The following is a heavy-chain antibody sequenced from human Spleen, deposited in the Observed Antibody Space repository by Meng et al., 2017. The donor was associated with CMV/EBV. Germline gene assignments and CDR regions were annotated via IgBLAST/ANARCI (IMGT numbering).Heavy chain of an antibody. CDR3: AREALSSSWYFDY. Sequence: SETLSLTCTVSGASISTSYWSWVRQPPGKGLEWIGYIYYSGSTNYDPSLKSRVTMSVDTSKNQFSLKLSSVTAADTAVYYCAREALSSSWYFDYWGQGTLVTVSS. D-gene: IGHD6-13*01. V-gene: IGHV4-59*01. J-gene: IGHJ4*02. CDR2: IYYSGST. CDR1: GASISTSY.